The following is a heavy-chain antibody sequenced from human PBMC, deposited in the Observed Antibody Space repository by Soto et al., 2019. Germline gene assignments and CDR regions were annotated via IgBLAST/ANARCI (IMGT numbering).Heavy chain of an antibody. CDR1: GFTFDDYA. Sequence: EVQLVEPGGGLVQPGRSLRLSCAASGFTFDDYAMHWVRQAPGKGLEWVSGISWNSGSIGYADSVKGRFTISRDNAKNSLYLQMNSLRAEDTALYYCAKDIRYYGSGSYPYFDYWGQGTLVTVSS. CDR2: ISWNSGSI. V-gene: IGHV3-9*01. CDR3: AKDIRYYGSGSYPYFDY. J-gene: IGHJ4*02. D-gene: IGHD3-10*01.